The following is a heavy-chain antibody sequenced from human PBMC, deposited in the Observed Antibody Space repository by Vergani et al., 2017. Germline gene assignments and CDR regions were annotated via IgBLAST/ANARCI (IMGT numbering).Heavy chain of an antibody. CDR1: GFTFSNAW. CDR2: IYYSGST. V-gene: IGHV4-31*02. CDR3: ARAPTTVTAPRDDAFDI. J-gene: IGHJ3*02. Sequence: VQLVESGGGLVKPGGSLRLSCAASGFTFSNAWMSWIRQHPGKGLEWIGYIYYSGSTYYNPSLKSRVTISVDTSKNQFSLKLSSVTAADTAVYYCARAPTTVTAPRDDAFDIWGQGTMVTVSS. D-gene: IGHD4-11*01.